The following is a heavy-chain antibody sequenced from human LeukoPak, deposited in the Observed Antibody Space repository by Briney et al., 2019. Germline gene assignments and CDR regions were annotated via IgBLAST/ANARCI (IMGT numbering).Heavy chain of an antibody. Sequence: GSLRLSCAASGFTFSDYYMTWIRQAPGKGLEWVSYISSSGSTIYYADSLKGRFTISRDNAKNSLYLQMNSLRVEDTAVYYCAKGRGFRVWDPWDNWGQGTLITVSS. CDR3: AKGRGFRVWDPWDN. CDR2: ISSSGSTI. D-gene: IGHD3-16*01. J-gene: IGHJ4*02. CDR1: GFTFSDYY. V-gene: IGHV3-11*01.